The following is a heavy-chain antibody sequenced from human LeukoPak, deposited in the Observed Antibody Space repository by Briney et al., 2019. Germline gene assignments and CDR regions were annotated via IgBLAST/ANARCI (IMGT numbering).Heavy chain of an antibody. Sequence: GGSLRLSCAASGFTFSSYGMHWVHQAPGKGLEWVAFIRYDGSNKYYADSVKGRFTISRDNSKNTLYLQMNSLRAEDTAVYYCAKGITIFGVVILFDAFDIWGQGTMVTVSS. CDR1: GFTFSSYG. CDR2: IRYDGSNK. V-gene: IGHV3-30*02. D-gene: IGHD3-3*01. J-gene: IGHJ3*02. CDR3: AKGITIFGVVILFDAFDI.